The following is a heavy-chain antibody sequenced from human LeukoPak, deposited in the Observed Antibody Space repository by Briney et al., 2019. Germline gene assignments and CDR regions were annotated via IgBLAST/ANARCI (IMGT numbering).Heavy chain of an antibody. V-gene: IGHV1-2*02. CDR3: ARPNYYDSSGPPDY. CDR2: INPNSGGT. CDR1: GYTFTGYY. Sequence: ASVKVSCKASGYTFTGYYMHWVRQAPGQGLEWMGWINPNSGGTNYAQKFQGRVTVTRDTSISTAYMELSRLRSDDTAVYYCARPNYYDSSGPPDYWGQGTLVTVSS. D-gene: IGHD3-22*01. J-gene: IGHJ4*02.